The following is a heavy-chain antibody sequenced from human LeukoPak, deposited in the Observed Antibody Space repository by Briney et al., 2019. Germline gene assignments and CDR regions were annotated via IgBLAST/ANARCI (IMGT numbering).Heavy chain of an antibody. CDR1: GFTFSSYS. J-gene: IGHJ4*02. CDR2: ISSSSSTI. Sequence: GSLRLSCAAFGFTFSSYSMNWVHQAPGKGLEWVSYISSSSSTIYYADSVKGRFTISRDNAKNSLDLQMNSLRDEDTAVYYCATGNGWYDYWGQGTLVTVSS. CDR3: ATGNGWYDY. D-gene: IGHD6-19*01. V-gene: IGHV3-48*02.